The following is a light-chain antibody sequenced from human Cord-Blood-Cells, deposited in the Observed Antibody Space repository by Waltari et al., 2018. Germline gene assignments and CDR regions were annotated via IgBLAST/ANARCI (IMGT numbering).Light chain of an antibody. CDR3: MIWHSSAWV. J-gene: IGLJ3*02. CDR2: YKSDSDK. CDR1: SGIKFGTYG. V-gene: IGLV5-45*02. Sequence: QAVLTQPSSLSASPGASASLPCTLRSGIKFGTYGIFWDQQKPGSPPQYLLRYKSDSDKKQGSGVPSRFSGSKDASANAGILLISGLQSEDEADYYCMIWHSSAWVFGGGTKLTVL.